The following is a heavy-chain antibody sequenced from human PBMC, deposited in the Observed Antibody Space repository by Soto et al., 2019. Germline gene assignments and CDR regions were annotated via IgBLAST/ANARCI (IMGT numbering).Heavy chain of an antibody. CDR3: ARQHLHASESDY. Sequence: PGESLKISCKGSGSKFTSSWIGWVRQMPGKGLEWMGAIYPGDSDTRYSPSFQGQVSISADKSISAAYLQWSSLKASDTAIYYCARQHLHASESDYWGQGTLVTVSS. CDR2: IYPGDSDT. V-gene: IGHV5-51*01. D-gene: IGHD3-10*01. CDR1: GSKFTSSW. J-gene: IGHJ4*02.